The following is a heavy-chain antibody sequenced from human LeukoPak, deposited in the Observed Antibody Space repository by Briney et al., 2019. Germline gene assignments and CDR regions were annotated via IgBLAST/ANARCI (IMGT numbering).Heavy chain of an antibody. CDR3: AREEDHGYNSGAIGY. CDR2: IYSGGST. Sequence: QAGGSLRRSCAASGFTVSSNYMTWVRQAPGKGLEWVSVIYSGGSTYYADSVKSRITISRDNSKNTRKIQITSLRAEDTAVYYCAREEDHGYNSGAIGYWGQGTLVTVSS. V-gene: IGHV3-66*01. CDR1: GFTVSSNY. D-gene: IGHD5-12*01. J-gene: IGHJ4*02.